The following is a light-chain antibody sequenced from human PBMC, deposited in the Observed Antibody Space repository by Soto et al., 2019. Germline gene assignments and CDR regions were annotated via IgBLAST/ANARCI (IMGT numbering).Light chain of an antibody. J-gene: IGKJ1*01. V-gene: IGKV1-39*01. Sequence: DIQMPQCKSSLSASVGDIATITCRASQSISSYLNWCQQKPGKAPKLLIYAASSLQSGVPSRFSGIGSGTDFTLSIRSLKPEDFATEYCQRSYSAWTGGPGTKGDIK. CDR1: QSISSY. CDR2: AAS. CDR3: QRSYSAWT.